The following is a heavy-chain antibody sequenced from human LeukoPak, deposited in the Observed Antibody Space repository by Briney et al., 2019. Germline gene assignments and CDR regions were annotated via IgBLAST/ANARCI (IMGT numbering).Heavy chain of an antibody. CDR2: ISGSSSTI. CDR3: ARGEYGITATGNDY. V-gene: IGHV3-48*04. D-gene: IGHD6-13*01. J-gene: IGHJ4*02. Sequence: PGGSLRLSCAAPGFSFSTSNMNWVRQAPGKGLEWVSYISGSSSTIYYADSVKGRFTISRDNAKNSLYLQMNILRAEDTAVYYCARGEYGITATGNDYWGQGTLVTVSS. CDR1: GFSFSTSN.